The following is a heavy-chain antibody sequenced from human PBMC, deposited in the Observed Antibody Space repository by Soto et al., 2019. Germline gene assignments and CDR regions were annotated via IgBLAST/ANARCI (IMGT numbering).Heavy chain of an antibody. CDR1: AGSISTCGYY. D-gene: IGHD1-26*01. V-gene: IGHV4-31*03. Sequence: QVQLQESGPGLVKPSQTLSLTCTVSAGSISTCGYYCSLIRQHPGRGLEWIGYIYHSGMTFSNPSLQSRVAISIDTSNNKFSPKLSSVTDSDTAVYYCATVWWDLHDAFDIWGQGQMVSVSS. CDR3: ATVWWDLHDAFDI. CDR2: IYHSGMT. J-gene: IGHJ3*02.